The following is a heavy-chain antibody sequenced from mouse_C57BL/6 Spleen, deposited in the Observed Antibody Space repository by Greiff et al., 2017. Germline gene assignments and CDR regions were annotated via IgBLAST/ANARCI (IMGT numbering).Heavy chain of an antibody. Sequence: DVHLVESGGGLVKPGGSLKLSCAASGFPFSDYGMHWVRQAPEKGLEWVAYISSGSSTIYYADTVKGRFTISRDNAKNTLFLQMTSLRSEDTAMYYCARPLYDGYYDYAMDYWGQGTSVTVSS. V-gene: IGHV5-17*01. J-gene: IGHJ4*01. CDR3: ARPLYDGYYDYAMDY. CDR2: ISSGSSTI. D-gene: IGHD2-3*01. CDR1: GFPFSDYG.